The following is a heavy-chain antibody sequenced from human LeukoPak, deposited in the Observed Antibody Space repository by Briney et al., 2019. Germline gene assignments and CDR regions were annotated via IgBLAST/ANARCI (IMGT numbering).Heavy chain of an antibody. CDR3: AKDRAYCGGDCYSSFDY. Sequence: PPGGSLRLPCAASGFTFSSYAMSWVRQAPGKGLEWVSAISGSGGSTYYADSVKGRFTTSRDNSKNTLYLQMNSLRAEDTAVYYCAKDRAYCGGDCYSSFDYWGQGTLVTVSS. V-gene: IGHV3-23*01. D-gene: IGHD2-21*02. CDR1: GFTFSSYA. CDR2: ISGSGGST. J-gene: IGHJ4*02.